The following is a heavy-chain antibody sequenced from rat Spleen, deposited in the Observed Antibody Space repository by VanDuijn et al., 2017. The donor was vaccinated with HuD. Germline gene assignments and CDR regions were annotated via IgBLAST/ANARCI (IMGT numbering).Heavy chain of an antibody. Sequence: EVQLVESGGGLVQPGRSLKLSCVASGFTFNNYWMTWIRQAPGKGLEWVASISYGDSSGHSSTYYRDSVKGRFTISRDNAKSTLYLQMDSLRSEDTATYYCARRHYGYTDYFDYWGQGVMVTVSS. V-gene: IGHV5-31*01. J-gene: IGHJ2*01. CDR2: ISYGDSSGHSST. D-gene: IGHD1-9*01. CDR1: GFTFNNYW. CDR3: ARRHYGYTDYFDY.